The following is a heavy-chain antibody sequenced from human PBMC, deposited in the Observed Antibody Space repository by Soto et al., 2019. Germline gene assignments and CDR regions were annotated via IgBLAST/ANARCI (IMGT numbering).Heavy chain of an antibody. CDR1: GFIFSTYT. J-gene: IGHJ5*02. Sequence: EGQLVESGGGLVLPGGSLRLSCAASGFIFSTYTLNWVRQAPGKGLEWVSYISAGSDAIHYADSVKGRFTVSRDNAKNSLFLEMNSLREEYTAVYYGASLYTTSRVGSCFEPWGQGTLVTVSS. CDR2: ISAGSDAI. V-gene: IGHV3-48*02. D-gene: IGHD3-16*01. CDR3: ASLYTTSRVGSCFEP.